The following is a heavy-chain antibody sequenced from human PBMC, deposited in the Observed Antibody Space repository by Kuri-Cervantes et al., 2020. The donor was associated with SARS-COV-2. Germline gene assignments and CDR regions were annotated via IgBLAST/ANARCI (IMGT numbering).Heavy chain of an antibody. CDR1: GFTFSYYG. Sequence: GESLKISCAASGFTFSYYGMHWVRQAPGKGLEWVGFVRRDGSNYYYADSVKGRFTISRDNSKNLLYLEMNSLIPEDTAVYYCAKVETANLDYWGQGTLVTVSS. V-gene: IGHV3-30*02. CDR2: VRRDGSNY. D-gene: IGHD3-3*01. CDR3: AKVETANLDY. J-gene: IGHJ4*02.